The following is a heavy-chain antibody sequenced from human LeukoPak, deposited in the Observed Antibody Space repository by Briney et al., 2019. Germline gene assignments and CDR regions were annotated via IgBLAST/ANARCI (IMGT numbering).Heavy chain of an antibody. CDR3: ARAIGGEYFDY. CDR2: IGIAGDT. V-gene: IGHV3-13*01. D-gene: IGHD3-16*01. Sequence: GGSLSLSCAASGFPFSSYDMHWVRQGTGKGLEWVSVIGIAGDTYYPGSVKGRFTISRENAKNSLYLQMNSLRAGDTAVYYCARAIGGEYFDYWGQGTLVTVSS. J-gene: IGHJ4*02. CDR1: GFPFSSYD.